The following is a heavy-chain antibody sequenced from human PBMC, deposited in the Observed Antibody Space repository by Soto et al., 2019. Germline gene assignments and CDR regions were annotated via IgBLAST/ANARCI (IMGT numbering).Heavy chain of an antibody. Sequence: GESLKISCKGSGYSFAGYWITWVRQKPGKGLEWMGRIDPSDSQTYYSPSFRGHVTISVIKSITTVFLQWSSLRASDTAMYYCARQIYDSDTGPNFLSKFDSWGQGTPVTVSS. CDR2: IDPSDSQT. D-gene: IGHD3-22*01. CDR3: ARQIYDSDTGPNFLSKFDS. V-gene: IGHV5-10-1*01. CDR1: GYSFAGYW. J-gene: IGHJ4*02.